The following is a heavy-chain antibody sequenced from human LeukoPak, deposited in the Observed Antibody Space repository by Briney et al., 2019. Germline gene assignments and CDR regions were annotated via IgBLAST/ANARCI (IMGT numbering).Heavy chain of an antibody. CDR3: ARDQGGYSYGRHTLLDYYYYYSLDV. Sequence: SETLSLTCTVAGGSISSYYWSWSRQPPGKGLEWIGYIYCSGSTNYNPSLKSRVTISVDTSKNQFSLKLSSVTAADTAVYYCARDQGGYSYGRHTLLDYYYYYSLDVWGKGTTVTVSS. CDR1: GGSISSYY. D-gene: IGHD5-18*01. J-gene: IGHJ6*03. CDR2: IYCSGST. V-gene: IGHV4-59*01.